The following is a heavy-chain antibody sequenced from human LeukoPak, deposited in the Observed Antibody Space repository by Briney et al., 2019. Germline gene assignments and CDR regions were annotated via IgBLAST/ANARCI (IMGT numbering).Heavy chain of an antibody. CDR2: IYYSGST. Sequence: SETLSLTCTVSGGSISSYYWSWIRQPPGKGLAWIGYIYYSGSTNYNPSLKSRVTISVDTSKNQFSLKLSSVTAADTAVYYCARHKAYYDILTGYYAPYFDYWGQGTLVTVSS. V-gene: IGHV4-59*08. CDR1: GGSISSYY. CDR3: ARHKAYYDILTGYYAPYFDY. J-gene: IGHJ4*02. D-gene: IGHD3-9*01.